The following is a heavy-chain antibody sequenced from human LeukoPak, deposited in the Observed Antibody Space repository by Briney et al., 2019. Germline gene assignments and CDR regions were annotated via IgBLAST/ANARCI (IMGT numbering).Heavy chain of an antibody. CDR3: ARSGWYSSGWYYYYYYMDV. CDR1: GYTFTSYG. J-gene: IGHJ6*03. Sequence: ASVKVSCKASGYTFTSYGISWLRQAPGQGLEWMGWISTYNGHTNYAQKFQGRVTMTRNTSISTAYMELSSLRSEDTAVYYCARSGWYSSGWYYYYYYMDVWGKGTTVTISS. CDR2: ISTYNGHT. D-gene: IGHD6-19*01. V-gene: IGHV1-18*01.